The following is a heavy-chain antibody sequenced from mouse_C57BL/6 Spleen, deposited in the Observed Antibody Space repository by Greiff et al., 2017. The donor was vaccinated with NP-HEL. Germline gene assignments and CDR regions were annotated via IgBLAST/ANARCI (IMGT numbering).Heavy chain of an antibody. J-gene: IGHJ1*03. V-gene: IGHV2-5*01. Sequence: VQLQQSGPGLVQPSQSLSITCTVSGFSLTSYGVHWVRQSPGKGLEWLGVIWRGGSTDYNAAFMSRLSITKDNSKSQVFFKMNSLQADDTAIYYCAKTYGSSYGWYFDVWGTGTTVTVSS. CDR1: GFSLTSYG. D-gene: IGHD1-1*01. CDR2: IWRGGST. CDR3: AKTYGSSYGWYFDV.